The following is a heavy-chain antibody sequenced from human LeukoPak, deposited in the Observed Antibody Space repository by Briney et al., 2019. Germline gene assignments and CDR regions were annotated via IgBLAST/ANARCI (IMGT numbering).Heavy chain of an antibody. J-gene: IGHJ4*02. CDR3: ARGSGSFDY. D-gene: IGHD6-19*01. CDR2: MSYDGSNK. Sequence: PGRSLRLSCAASGFTFSSYGMHWVRQAPGKGLGWVAVMSYDGSNKNYADSVKGRFTISRDNSKNTLYLQMNSLRVEDTAVYYCARGSGSFDYWGQGTLVTVSS. V-gene: IGHV3-30*03. CDR1: GFTFSSYG.